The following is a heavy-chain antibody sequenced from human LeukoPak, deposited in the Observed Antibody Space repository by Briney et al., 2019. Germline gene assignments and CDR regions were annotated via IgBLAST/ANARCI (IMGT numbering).Heavy chain of an antibody. V-gene: IGHV3-23*01. CDR1: GFSFSTYA. CDR2: ISATGGST. J-gene: IGHJ4*02. CDR3: ANRPLDY. Sequence: QSGGSLRLSCAASGFSFSTYAMSWVRQAPGRGLEWVSAISATGGSTYYADSVKGRFTISRDNSKNTLYLQINTLRAEDTAVYYCANRPLDYWGQGTLVTVSS.